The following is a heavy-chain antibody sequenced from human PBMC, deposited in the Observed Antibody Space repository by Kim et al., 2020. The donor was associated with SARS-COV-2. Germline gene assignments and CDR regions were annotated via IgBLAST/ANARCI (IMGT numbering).Heavy chain of an antibody. Sequence: GGSLRLSCAASGFIFRNYGMHWVRQAPKGLEWVAVIWYDGSIKYYADSVKGRFTISRDNSKNTLYLQMNSLRAEDTAVYYCAKAPADGDYYYWGQGTLVTVSS. CDR2: IWYDGSIK. CDR3: AKAPADGDYYY. CDR1: GFIFRNYG. J-gene: IGHJ4*02. V-gene: IGHV3-33*06. D-gene: IGHD4-17*01.